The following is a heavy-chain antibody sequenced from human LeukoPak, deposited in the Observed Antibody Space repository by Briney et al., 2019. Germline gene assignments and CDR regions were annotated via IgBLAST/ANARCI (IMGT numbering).Heavy chain of an antibody. J-gene: IGHJ4*02. CDR2: INHSGST. CDR3: AREAMGLLDY. D-gene: IGHD5-18*01. CDR1: GGSFSGYY. V-gene: IGHV4-34*01. Sequence: PSETLSLTCAVYGGSFSGYYWSWIRQPPGKGLEWIGEINHSGSTNYNPSLKSRVTISVDTSKNQFSLKLSSVTAADTAVYYCAREAMGLLDYWGQGTLVTVSS.